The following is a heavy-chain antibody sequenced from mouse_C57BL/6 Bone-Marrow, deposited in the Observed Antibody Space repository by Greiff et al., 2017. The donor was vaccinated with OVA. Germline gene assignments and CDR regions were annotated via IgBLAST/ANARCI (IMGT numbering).Heavy chain of an antibody. V-gene: IGHV14-4*01. D-gene: IGHD1-1*01. J-gene: IGHJ2*01. CDR3: TTMVVADY. CDR1: GFNIKDDY. CDR2: IDPENGDT. Sequence: VQLKESGAELVRPGASVKLSCTASGFNIKDDYMHWVKQRPEQGLEWIGWIDPENGDTEYASKFQGKATITADTSSNTAYLQLSSLTSEDTAVYYCTTMVVADYWGQGTTLTVSS.